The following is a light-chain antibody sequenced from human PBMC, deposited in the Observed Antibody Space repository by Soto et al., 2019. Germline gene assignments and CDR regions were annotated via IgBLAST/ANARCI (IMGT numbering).Light chain of an antibody. J-gene: IGLJ1*01. V-gene: IGLV2-8*01. CDR3: NSYAGSNNLGFV. Sequence: QSVLTQPPSASGSPGQAVTISCAGTSSDVGGYNFVSWYQQHPGKAPKLMIYGVSKRPSGVPDRFSGSKSGNTASLTVSGLQAEDEADYYCNSYAGSNNLGFVFGTGTKVTVL. CDR1: SSDVGGYNF. CDR2: GVS.